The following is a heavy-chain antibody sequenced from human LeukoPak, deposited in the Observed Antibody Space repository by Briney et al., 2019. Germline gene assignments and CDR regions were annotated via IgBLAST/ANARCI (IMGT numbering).Heavy chain of an antibody. D-gene: IGHD3-10*01. CDR2: VNSDGTTT. Sequence: GSLRLSCAASGFPFSSYWMHWVRPAPGKGLVWVSRVNSDGTTTNYADSVKGRFTISRDNAKNTLYLQMNSLRAEDTAVYYCARKYYGSGSVGAFDIWGQGTMVTVSS. CDR3: ARKYYGSGSVGAFDI. CDR1: GFPFSSYW. V-gene: IGHV3-74*01. J-gene: IGHJ3*02.